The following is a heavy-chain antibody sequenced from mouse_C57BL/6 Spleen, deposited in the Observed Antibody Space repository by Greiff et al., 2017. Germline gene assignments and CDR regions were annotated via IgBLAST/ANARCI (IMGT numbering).Heavy chain of an antibody. CDR2: INYDGSST. D-gene: IGHD1-1*01. CDR1: GFTFSDYY. CDR3: ARGPGGDCYGLTSYFDY. J-gene: IGHJ2*01. V-gene: IGHV5-16*01. Sequence: EVQRVESEGGLVQPGSSMKLSCTASGFTFSDYYMAWVRQVPEKGLEWVANINYDGSSTYYLDSLKSRFIISRDNAKNILYLQMSSLKSEDTATYDCARGPGGDCYGLTSYFDYWGQGTTLTVSS.